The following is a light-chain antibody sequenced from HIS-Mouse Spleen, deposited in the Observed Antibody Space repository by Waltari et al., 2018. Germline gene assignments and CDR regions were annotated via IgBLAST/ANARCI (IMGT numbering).Light chain of an antibody. CDR2: GAS. CDR3: QQYNNWWT. J-gene: IGKJ1*01. Sequence: EIVMTQSPATLSVSPGERATLSCRASQSVSSNLAWYQQKPGQAPRLLIYGASTRANGIPARFSGSGSGTEFTLTISSMQSEDFAVYYCQQYNNWWTFGQGTKVEIK. CDR1: QSVSSN. V-gene: IGKV3-15*01.